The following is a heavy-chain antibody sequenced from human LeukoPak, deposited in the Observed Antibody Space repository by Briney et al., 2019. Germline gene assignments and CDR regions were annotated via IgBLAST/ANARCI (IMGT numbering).Heavy chain of an antibody. J-gene: IGHJ4*02. CDR3: ARDFGVVGAGFDY. D-gene: IGHD1-26*01. Sequence: KSSETLSLTCTVSGGSISSYYWSWIRQPPGKGLEWIGYIYYSGSTNYNPSLKSRVTISVDTSKNQFSLKLSSVTAADTAVYYCARDFGVVGAGFDYWGQGTLVTVSS. CDR2: IYYSGST. V-gene: IGHV4-59*01. CDR1: GGSISSYY.